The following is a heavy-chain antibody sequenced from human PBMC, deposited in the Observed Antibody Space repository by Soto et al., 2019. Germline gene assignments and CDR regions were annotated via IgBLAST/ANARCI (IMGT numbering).Heavy chain of an antibody. CDR3: ASPPQWLVGYFDY. CDR1: GGSVTSGGYY. D-gene: IGHD6-19*01. Sequence: SETLSLTCTVSGGSVTSGGYYWSWIRHCPGKGLEWIGYIYSSGDTNYNPSLNSRVAISVDTSKNQFSLKLSSVTAADTAVYYCASPPQWLVGYFDYWGQGTLVTVSS. J-gene: IGHJ4*02. CDR2: IYSSGDT. V-gene: IGHV4-31*03.